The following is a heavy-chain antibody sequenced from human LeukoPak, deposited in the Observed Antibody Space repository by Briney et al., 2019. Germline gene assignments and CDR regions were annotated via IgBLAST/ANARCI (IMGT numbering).Heavy chain of an antibody. V-gene: IGHV4-39*07. CDR2: INHSGST. CDR3: ARVLQWLGTSFDY. J-gene: IGHJ4*02. Sequence: PSETLSLTCTVSSGSISTSNYYWGWVRQPPGKGLEWIGEINHSGSTNYNPSLKSRVTISVDTSKNQFSLKLSSVTAADTAVYYCARVLQWLGTSFDYWGQGTLVTVSS. CDR1: SGSISTSNYY. D-gene: IGHD6-19*01.